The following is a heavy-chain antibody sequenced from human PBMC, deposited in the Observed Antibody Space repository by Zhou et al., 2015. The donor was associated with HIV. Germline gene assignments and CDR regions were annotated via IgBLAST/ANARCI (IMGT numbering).Heavy chain of an antibody. CDR3: ARSPGYNNNWLDP. J-gene: IGHJ5*02. CDR1: GYTFTADD. D-gene: IGHD5-24*01. V-gene: IGHV1-8*01. Sequence: QALLLQSGNEVKGPGASVKVSCQASGYTFTADDINWVRQVPGQGLEWMGWMNPSSGNTGYAQKFQGRLTMTRNTAISTAYMELSSLTFEDTAVYYCARSPGYNNNWLDPWGQGTLVSVSS. CDR2: MNPSSGNT.